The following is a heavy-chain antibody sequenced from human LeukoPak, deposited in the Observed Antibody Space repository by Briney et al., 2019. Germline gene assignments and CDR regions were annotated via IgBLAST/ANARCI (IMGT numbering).Heavy chain of an antibody. CDR2: IYPGDSDT. D-gene: IGHD5-18*01. Sequence: PGEPLNISCQGSGYSFTSYWIGWVRQLPGKGLEWMGIIYPGDSDTRYSPSFQGQVTISADKSISTAYLQWSSLKASDTAMYYCARHPLGYSYGSDAFDIWGQGTMVTVSS. J-gene: IGHJ3*02. V-gene: IGHV5-51*01. CDR3: ARHPLGYSYGSDAFDI. CDR1: GYSFTSYW.